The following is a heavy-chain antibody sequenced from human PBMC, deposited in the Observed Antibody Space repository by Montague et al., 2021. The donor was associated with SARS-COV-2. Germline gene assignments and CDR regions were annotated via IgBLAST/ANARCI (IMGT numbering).Heavy chain of an antibody. CDR1: GFTFSNYA. Sequence: SLRLSCAASGFTFSNYAMNWVRQAPGKGLEWVSVIFGSGSSTYYSGSVRGRFTVSRDNSKNTLYLQMNNLRAEDTAVYYCARDLGGAAAGNFDYWGQGTLATVSS. V-gene: IGHV3-23*03. D-gene: IGHD6-13*01. J-gene: IGHJ4*02. CDR2: IFGSGSST. CDR3: ARDLGGAAAGNFDY.